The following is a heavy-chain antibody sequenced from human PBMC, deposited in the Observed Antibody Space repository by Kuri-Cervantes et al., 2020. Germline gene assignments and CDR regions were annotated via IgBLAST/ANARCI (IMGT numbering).Heavy chain of an antibody. Sequence: GSLRLSCTVSGGSISSYYWSWIRQPPGKGLEWIGYIYYSGSTNYNPSLKSRVTISVDTSKNQFSLKLSSVTAADTAVYYCARESMVRGLIISKGMDVWGQGTTVTVSS. CDR2: IYYSGST. CDR3: ARESMVRGLIISKGMDV. CDR1: GGSISSYY. J-gene: IGHJ6*02. D-gene: IGHD3-10*01. V-gene: IGHV4-59*01.